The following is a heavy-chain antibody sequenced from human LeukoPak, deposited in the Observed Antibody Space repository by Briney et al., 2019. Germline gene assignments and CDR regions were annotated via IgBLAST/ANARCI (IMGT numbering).Heavy chain of an antibody. D-gene: IGHD6-19*01. J-gene: IGHJ5*02. Sequence: ASVKVSCKASGYTFTSYGISWVRQAPGQGLEWMGWISTYNGDTNYAQKLQGRVTMTTDTSTNTAYMELRSLRSDDTAVYYCARYNSGYKLFDPWGQGTLVTVSS. CDR2: ISTYNGDT. CDR3: ARYNSGYKLFDP. V-gene: IGHV1-18*01. CDR1: GYTFTSYG.